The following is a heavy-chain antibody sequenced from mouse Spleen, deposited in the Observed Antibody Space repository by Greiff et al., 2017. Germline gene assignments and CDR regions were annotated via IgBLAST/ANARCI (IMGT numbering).Heavy chain of an antibody. Sequence: VQLQQSGAELVRPGASVKLSCKASGYTFTDYYINWVKQRPGQGLEWIARIYPGSGNTYYNEKFKGKATLTAEKSSSTAYMQLSSLTSEDSAVYFCARSTGLSAMDYWGQGTSVTVSS. CDR1: GYTFTDYY. CDR3: ARSTGLSAMDY. CDR2: IYPGSGNT. J-gene: IGHJ4*01. V-gene: IGHV1-76*01. D-gene: IGHD1-1*02.